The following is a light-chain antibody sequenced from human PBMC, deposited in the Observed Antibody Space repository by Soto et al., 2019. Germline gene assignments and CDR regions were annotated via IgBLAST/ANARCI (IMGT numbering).Light chain of an antibody. J-gene: IGLJ1*01. CDR2: EVV. Sequence: HSALTQPPSASGSPGQSVTISCTGTKNDIGLYDFVSWYQHHPGKAPRLIIYEVVQRPSGVPDRFSGSKSGNTASLTVSGLQAADEADYFCKSYAGSNTYVFGSGTKVTVL. CDR1: KNDIGLYDF. CDR3: KSYAGSNTYV. V-gene: IGLV2-8*01.